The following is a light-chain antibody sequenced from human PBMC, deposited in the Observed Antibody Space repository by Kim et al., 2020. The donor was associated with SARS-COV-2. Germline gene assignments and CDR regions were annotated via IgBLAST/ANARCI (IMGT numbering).Light chain of an antibody. CDR3: QQYDNWPLT. Sequence: EIVMTQSPATLSVSPGERATLSCRASQSVSSNLAWYQQKPGQPPRLLIYDASTRATSLPARFSGSGSGTEFTLTISSLQSEDFAIYYCQQYDNWPLTFGGGTKVDIK. V-gene: IGKV3-15*01. CDR2: DAS. CDR1: QSVSSN. J-gene: IGKJ4*01.